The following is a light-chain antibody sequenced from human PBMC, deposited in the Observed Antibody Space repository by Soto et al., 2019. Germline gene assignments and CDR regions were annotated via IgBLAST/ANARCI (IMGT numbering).Light chain of an antibody. J-gene: IGLJ1*01. CDR2: ENN. V-gene: IGLV1-51*02. CDR3: GTWDSSLSAGGYV. Sequence: QSALTQPPSVSAAPGQKVTISCSGSSSNIGNNYVSWYQQLPGTAPKLLIYENNKRPSGIPDRFSGSKSGTSATLGITGLQTGDEADYYCGTWDSSLSAGGYVFGTGTKATVL. CDR1: SSNIGNNY.